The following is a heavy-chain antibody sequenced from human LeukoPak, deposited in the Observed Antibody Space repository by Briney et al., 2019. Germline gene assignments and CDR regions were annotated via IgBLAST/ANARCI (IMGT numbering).Heavy chain of an antibody. D-gene: IGHD3-3*01. Sequence: PGGSLRLSCAASGFTFSSYEMNWVRKAPAKGLEWVSYISSSGSTIYYADSVKGRFTISRDNAKNLLYLQIIGLSAEAAAFYYCATTMTYWGQGTLVTVSS. CDR1: GFTFSSYE. V-gene: IGHV3-48*03. J-gene: IGHJ4*02. CDR2: ISSSGSTI. CDR3: ATTMTY.